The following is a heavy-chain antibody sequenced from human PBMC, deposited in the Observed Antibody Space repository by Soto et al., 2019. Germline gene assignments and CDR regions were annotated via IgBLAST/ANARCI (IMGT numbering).Heavy chain of an antibody. Sequence: GGSLRLSCAASGFTFSSYAMSWVRQSPGNGLEWVSGISTSGDTALYADSVKGRFTISRDNSKNTLYLQVNSLRADDTAVYYCAKETLSSSSAYYYYYYGMDVWGQGTTVTVSS. J-gene: IGHJ6*02. D-gene: IGHD6-6*01. CDR1: GFTFSSYA. CDR2: ISTSGDTA. CDR3: AKETLSSSSAYYYYYYGMDV. V-gene: IGHV3-23*01.